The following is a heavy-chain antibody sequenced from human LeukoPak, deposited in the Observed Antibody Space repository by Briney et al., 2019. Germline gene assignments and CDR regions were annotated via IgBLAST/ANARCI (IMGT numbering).Heavy chain of an antibody. CDR2: FDPEDGET. Sequence: ASVKVSCKVSGYTLTELSMHWVRQAPGKGLEWMGGFDPEDGETIYAQKFQGRVPMTEDTSTDTAYMELSSLRSEDTAVYYCATVPFGVVTKFDYWGQGTLVTVSS. CDR3: ATVPFGVVTKFDY. D-gene: IGHD3-3*01. J-gene: IGHJ4*02. V-gene: IGHV1-24*01. CDR1: GYTLTELS.